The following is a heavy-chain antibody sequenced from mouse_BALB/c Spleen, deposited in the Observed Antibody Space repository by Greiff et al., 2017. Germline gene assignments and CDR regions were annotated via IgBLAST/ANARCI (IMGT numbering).Heavy chain of an antibody. CDR1: GYSITSGYY. J-gene: IGHJ4*01. D-gene: IGHD2-4*01. Sequence: ESGPGLVKPSQSLSLTCSVTGYSITSGYYWNWIRQFPGNKLEWMGYISYDGSNNYNPSLKNRISITRDTSKNQFFLKLNSVTTEDTATYYCANTMITTSMDYWGQGTSVTVSS. CDR2: ISYDGSN. V-gene: IGHV3-6*02. CDR3: ANTMITTSMDY.